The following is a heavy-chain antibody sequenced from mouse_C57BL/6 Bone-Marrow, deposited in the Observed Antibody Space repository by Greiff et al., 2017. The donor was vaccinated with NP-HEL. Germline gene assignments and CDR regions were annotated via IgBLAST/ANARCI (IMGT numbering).Heavy chain of an antibody. V-gene: IGHV1-69*01. Sequence: QVQLKQPGAELVMPGASVKLSCKASGYTFTSYWMHWVKQRPGQGLEWIGEIDPSDSYTNYNQKFKGKSTLTVDKSSSTAYMQLSSLTSEDSAVYYCAREDLGRYYAMDYWGQGTSVTVSS. CDR3: AREDLGRYYAMDY. CDR2: IDPSDSYT. J-gene: IGHJ4*01. D-gene: IGHD4-1*01. CDR1: GYTFTSYW.